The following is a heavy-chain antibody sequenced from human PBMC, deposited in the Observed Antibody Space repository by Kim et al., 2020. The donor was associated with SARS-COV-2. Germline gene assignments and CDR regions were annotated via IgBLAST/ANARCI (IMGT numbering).Heavy chain of an antibody. V-gene: IGHV1-46*01. CDR2: INPSGGST. D-gene: IGHD6-13*01. CDR1: GYTFTSYY. CDR3: ARDPGIAAAGKGFDY. J-gene: IGHJ4*02. Sequence: ASVKVSCKPSGYTFTSYYMHWVRQAPGQGLEWMGIINPSGGSTSYAQKFQGRVTMTRDTSTSTVYMELSSLRSEDTAVYYCARDPGIAAAGKGFDYWGQGTLVTVSS.